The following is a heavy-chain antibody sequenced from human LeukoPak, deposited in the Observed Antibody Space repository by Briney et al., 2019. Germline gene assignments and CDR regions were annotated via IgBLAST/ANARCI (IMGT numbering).Heavy chain of an antibody. Sequence: PGGYLRLSCAASGFTFSSYSMNWVRQAPGKGLEWVSSISSSSSYIYYADSVKGRFTISRDNAKNSLYLQMNSLRAEDTAVYYCARDGYGSGSYYLYPFDYWGQGTLVTVSS. J-gene: IGHJ4*02. CDR1: GFTFSSYS. V-gene: IGHV3-21*01. D-gene: IGHD3-10*01. CDR3: ARDGYGSGSYYLYPFDY. CDR2: ISSSSSYI.